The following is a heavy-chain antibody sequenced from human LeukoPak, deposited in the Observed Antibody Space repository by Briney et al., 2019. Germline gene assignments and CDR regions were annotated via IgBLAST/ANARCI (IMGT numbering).Heavy chain of an antibody. V-gene: IGHV4-38-2*02. CDR3: ARDRYCGDDCYLFDY. D-gene: IGHD2-21*02. CDR2: IYHSGST. J-gene: IGHJ4*02. CDR1: GYSISSGYY. Sequence: SETLSLTCTVSGYSISSGYYWAWIRQPPGKGLEWIGSIYHSGSTYYNPSLKSRVTISVDTSKNQFSLKLSSVTAADTAVYYCARDRYCGDDCYLFDYWGQGTLVTVSS.